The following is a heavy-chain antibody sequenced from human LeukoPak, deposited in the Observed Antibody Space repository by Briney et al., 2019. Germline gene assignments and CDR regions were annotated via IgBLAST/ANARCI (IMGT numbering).Heavy chain of an antibody. CDR1: GLTFSSYG. V-gene: IGHV3-33*08. Sequence: GGSLRLSCAASGLTFSSYGMHWVRQAPGKGLEWVAVIWYDGSNKYYADSVKGRFTISRDNSKNTLYLQMNSLRAEDTAVYYCARTYCGGSCYSDAFDIWGQGTMVTVSS. CDR3: ARTYCGGSCYSDAFDI. D-gene: IGHD2-15*01. J-gene: IGHJ3*02. CDR2: IWYDGSNK.